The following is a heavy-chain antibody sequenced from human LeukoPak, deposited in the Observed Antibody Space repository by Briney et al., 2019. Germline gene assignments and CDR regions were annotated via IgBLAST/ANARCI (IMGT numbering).Heavy chain of an antibody. J-gene: IGHJ5*02. D-gene: IGHD1-26*01. CDR1: GFADSTNY. Sequence: GGSLRLTCAASGFADSTNYLSWVRQAPGKGLEWVSVIYSDGSTYYRDSVKGRFTISRDNSKNTLYLQMNSLRPEDTAVYYCARDQRSESYYPWGWFDPWGQGTLVTVSS. V-gene: IGHV3-66*02. CDR3: ARDQRSESYYPWGWFDP. CDR2: IYSDGST.